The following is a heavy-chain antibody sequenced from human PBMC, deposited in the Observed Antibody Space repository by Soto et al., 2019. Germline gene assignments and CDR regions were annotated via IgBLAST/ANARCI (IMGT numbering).Heavy chain of an antibody. CDR1: GYTFNAYY. CDR2: INPDTGGT. V-gene: IGHV1-2*04. J-gene: IGHJ4*02. CDR3: ARAIARDGSSWYRGGYDS. Sequence: QVRLLQSGAEVKKSGASVKVSCKASGYTFNAYYIHWMRQAPGQGLEWMGWINPDTGGTDYAQKLQGWVTMTRDTSITTAYMELARLKIDDTAVYYCARAIARDGSSWYRGGYDSWGQGTLVTVS. D-gene: IGHD6-13*01.